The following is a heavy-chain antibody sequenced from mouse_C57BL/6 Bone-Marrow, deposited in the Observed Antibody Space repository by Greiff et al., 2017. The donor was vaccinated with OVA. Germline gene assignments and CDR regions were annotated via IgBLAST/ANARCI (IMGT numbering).Heavy chain of an antibody. Sequence: VKLQQPGAELVMPGASVKLSCKASGYTFTSYWMHWVKQRPGQGLEWIGEIDPSDSYTNYNQKFKGKSTLTVDKSSSTAYMQLSSLTSEDSAVYYCARWTGYAMDYWGQGTSVTVSS. CDR2: IDPSDSYT. CDR3: ARWTGYAMDY. V-gene: IGHV1-69*01. CDR1: GYTFTSYW. J-gene: IGHJ4*01. D-gene: IGHD3-3*01.